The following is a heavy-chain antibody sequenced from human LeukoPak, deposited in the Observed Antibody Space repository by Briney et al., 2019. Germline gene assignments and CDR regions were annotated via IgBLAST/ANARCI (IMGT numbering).Heavy chain of an antibody. J-gene: IGHJ4*02. CDR3: ARGLRHYDSSGYYYY. CDR1: GDSISSSSYY. CDR2: IYYSGST. D-gene: IGHD3-22*01. Sequence: SETLSLTCTVSGDSISSSSYYWGWLRQPPGKGLEWIGSIYYSGSTYYNPSLKSRVTISVDTPKNQFSLKLSSVTAADTAVYYCARGLRHYDSSGYYYYWGQGTLVTVSS. V-gene: IGHV4-39*01.